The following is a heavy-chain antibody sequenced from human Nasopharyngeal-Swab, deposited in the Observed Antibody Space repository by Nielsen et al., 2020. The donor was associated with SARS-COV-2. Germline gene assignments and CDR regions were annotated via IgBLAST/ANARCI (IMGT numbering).Heavy chain of an antibody. Sequence: GESLKISCAASGFTLSSYGMHWVRQAPGKGLEWVAVMWYDGGNKYYADSVKGRFTISRDNSKNTLYLQMNSLRAEDMAVYYCARDQIGESLSYWGQGTLVTVSS. D-gene: IGHD3-10*01. J-gene: IGHJ4*02. CDR1: GFTLSSYG. CDR3: ARDQIGESLSY. CDR2: MWYDGGNK. V-gene: IGHV3-33*01.